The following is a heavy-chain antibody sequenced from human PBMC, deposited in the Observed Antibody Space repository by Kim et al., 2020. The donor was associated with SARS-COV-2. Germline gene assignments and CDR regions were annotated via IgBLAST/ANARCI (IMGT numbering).Heavy chain of an antibody. J-gene: IGHJ6*02. CDR3: ARDGIAPRDGGMDV. CDR1: GFTFSSYG. D-gene: IGHD6-13*01. V-gene: IGHV3-33*05. CDR2: ISYDGSNK. Sequence: GGSLRLSCAASGFTFSSYGMHWVRQAPGKGLEWVAVISYDGSNKYYADSVKGRFTISRDNSKNTLYLQMNSLRAEDTAVYYCARDGIAPRDGGMDVWGQGTTVTVSS.